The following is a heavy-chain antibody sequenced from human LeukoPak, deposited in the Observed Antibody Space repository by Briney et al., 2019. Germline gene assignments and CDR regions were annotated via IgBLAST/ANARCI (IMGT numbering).Heavy chain of an antibody. CDR2: IYSGGST. CDR3: ARGVPTVLFDY. V-gene: IGHV3-53*01. D-gene: IGHD4/OR15-4a*01. J-gene: IGHJ4*02. Sequence: PGGSLRLSCAASGFTVSSNYTSWVRQAPGKGLEWVSVIYSGGSTYYADSVKGRFTISRDNSKNTLYLQMNSLRAEDTAVYYCARGVPTVLFDYWGQGTLVTVSS. CDR1: GFTVSSNY.